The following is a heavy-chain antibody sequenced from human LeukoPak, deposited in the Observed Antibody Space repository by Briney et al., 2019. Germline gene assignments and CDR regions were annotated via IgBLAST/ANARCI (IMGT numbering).Heavy chain of an antibody. CDR2: INSDGSST. J-gene: IGHJ5*02. V-gene: IGHV3-74*01. D-gene: IGHD6-19*01. CDR3: ARDSSGWYLNWFDP. CDR1: GFTFSSYW. Sequence: GGSLRLSCAASGFTFSSYWMHWVRQAPGKGLVWVSRINSDGSSTSYADSVKGRFTISRDNAKNTLYLQMNSLRAEDTAVYFCARDSSGWYLNWFDPWGQGTLVTVSS.